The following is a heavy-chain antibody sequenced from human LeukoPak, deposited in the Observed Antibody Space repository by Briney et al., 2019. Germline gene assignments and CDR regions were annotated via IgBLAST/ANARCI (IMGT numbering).Heavy chain of an antibody. V-gene: IGHV1-18*01. Sequence: ASVKVSCKASGYTFTTYGITWVRQAPGQGPEWMGWISAYNGNTNYAQKFQGRVTMTRDTSISTAYMELSRLRSDDTAVYYCARDRGYDYGEFAAIYWGQGTLVTVSS. CDR3: ARDRGYDYGEFAAIY. J-gene: IGHJ4*02. CDR1: GYTFTTYG. CDR2: ISAYNGNT. D-gene: IGHD4-17*01.